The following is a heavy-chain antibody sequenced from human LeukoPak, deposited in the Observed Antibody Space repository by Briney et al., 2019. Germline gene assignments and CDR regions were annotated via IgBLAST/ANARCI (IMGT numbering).Heavy chain of an antibody. CDR3: ARDLERSGSYYGIYGYYFDY. CDR1: GYTFTGYY. V-gene: IGHV1-2*02. D-gene: IGHD1-26*01. J-gene: IGHJ4*02. CDR2: LNLNSGGT. Sequence: GASVKVSCKASGYTFTGYYMHWVRQAPGQGLGWLGWLNLNSGGTNYAQKFQGRVTMTRDTSISTAYMELSRLRSDDTAVYYCARDLERSGSYYGIYGYYFDYWGQGTLVTVSS.